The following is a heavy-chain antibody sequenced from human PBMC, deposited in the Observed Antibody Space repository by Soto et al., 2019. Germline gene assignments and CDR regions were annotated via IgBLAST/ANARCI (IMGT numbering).Heavy chain of an antibody. D-gene: IGHD1-26*01. J-gene: IGHJ4*02. CDR1: GYSFASQW. V-gene: IGHV5-51*01. CDR3: ARYSGSYWHYLDF. Sequence: PGESLKISCKGSGYSFASQWVAWVRQMPEKGLEWIGTIYPGDSDTKYSSAFRGHVTISADTSVSTAYLQWRSLEATDSAIYYCARYSGSYWHYLDFWGQGTLVTVSS. CDR2: IYPGDSDT.